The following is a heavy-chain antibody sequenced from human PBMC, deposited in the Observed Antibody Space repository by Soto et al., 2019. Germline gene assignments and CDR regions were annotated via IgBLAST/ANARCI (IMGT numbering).Heavy chain of an antibody. CDR1: GFTFSSYA. Sequence: ELQLLESGGGLVQPGGSLRLSCAASGFTFSSYAMSWVRQAPGKGLEWVSAISGSGGSTYYADSVKGRFTISRDNSKNTLYLQMNSLRAEDTAVYYCAKETGWFGEGQPDRILYWGQGTLVTVSS. CDR2: ISGSGGST. J-gene: IGHJ4*02. CDR3: AKETGWFGEGQPDRILY. D-gene: IGHD3-10*01. V-gene: IGHV3-23*01.